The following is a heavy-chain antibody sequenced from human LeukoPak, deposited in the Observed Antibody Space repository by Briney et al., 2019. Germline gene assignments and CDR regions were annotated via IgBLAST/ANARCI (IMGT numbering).Heavy chain of an antibody. V-gene: IGHV4-38-2*02. CDR1: GYSISSGYY. J-gene: IGHJ4*02. CDR3: ARGRIAAAALPDYDY. D-gene: IGHD6-13*01. CDR2: IYHSGST. Sequence: SETLSLTCTVSGYSISSGYYWGWIRQPPGKGLEWIGSIYHSGSTYYNPSLKSRVTISVDTSKNQFSLKLSSVTAADTAVYYCARGRIAAAALPDYDYWGQGTLVTVSS.